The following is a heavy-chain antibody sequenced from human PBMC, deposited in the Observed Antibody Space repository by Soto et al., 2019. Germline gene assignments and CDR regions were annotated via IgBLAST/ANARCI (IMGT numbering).Heavy chain of an antibody. CDR1: GGSISSNY. J-gene: IGHJ5*02. CDR3: ARDQTGSYPYNWFDP. V-gene: IGHV4-59*12. Sequence: SETLSLTCTVSGGSISSNYWSWIRQPPGKGLEWIGYIYNSGSTSYNPSLKSRVTISADTSKNTVHLQMNSLRAEDTAVYYCARDQTGSYPYNWFDPWGQGTLVTVSS. CDR2: IYNSGST. D-gene: IGHD1-26*01.